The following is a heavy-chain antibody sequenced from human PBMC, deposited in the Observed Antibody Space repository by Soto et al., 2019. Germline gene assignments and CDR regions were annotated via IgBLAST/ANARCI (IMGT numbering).Heavy chain of an antibody. CDR1: GYTFTSYG. CDR2: ISAYNGNT. V-gene: IGHV1-18*04. J-gene: IGHJ3*02. CDR3: ARSRITMVRGLRAFDI. Sequence: ASVKVSCKASGYTFTSYGISWVRQAPGQGLEWMGWISAYNGNTNYAQKLQGRVTMTTDTSTSTAYMELRSLRSDDTAVYYCARSRITMVRGLRAFDIWGQGTMVTVSS. D-gene: IGHD3-10*01.